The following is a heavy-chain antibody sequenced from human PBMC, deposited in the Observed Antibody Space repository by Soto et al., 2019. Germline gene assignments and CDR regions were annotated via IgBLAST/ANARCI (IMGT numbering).Heavy chain of an antibody. CDR1: GGSFSGYY. J-gene: IGHJ5*02. Sequence: QVQLQQWGAGLLKPSETLSLTCAVYGGSFSGYYWSWIRQPPGKGLEWIGEINHSGSTNYNPSLKSRVTISVDTSKNQFSLKLSSVTAADTAVYYCARGNATDGDILTGDLGYNLFDPWGQGTLVTVSS. CDR2: INHSGST. V-gene: IGHV4-34*01. D-gene: IGHD3-9*01. CDR3: ARGNATDGDILTGDLGYNLFDP.